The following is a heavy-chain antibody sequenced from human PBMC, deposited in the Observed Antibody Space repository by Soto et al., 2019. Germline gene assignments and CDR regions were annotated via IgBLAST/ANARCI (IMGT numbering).Heavy chain of an antibody. CDR2: IYYSGST. CDR3: ARSDYYDSSGYRVNYGMDV. J-gene: IGHJ6*02. D-gene: IGHD3-22*01. CDR1: GCSISSSSYY. V-gene: IGHV4-39*01. Sequence: SETLSLTCTVSGCSISSSSYYWGWIRQPPGKGLEWIGSIYYSGSTYYNPSLKSRVTISVDTSKNQFSLKLSSETAADTAVYYCARSDYYDSSGYRVNYGMDVWGQGTTVTVSS.